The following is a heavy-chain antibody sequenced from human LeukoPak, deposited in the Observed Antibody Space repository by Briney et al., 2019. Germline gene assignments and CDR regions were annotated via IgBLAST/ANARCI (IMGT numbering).Heavy chain of an antibody. Sequence: PGGSLRLSCAASGFAFSRNDMFWVRQAPGKGLEWVSSISGSSGATYYADSVRGRFTISRDNSKNTVFLQMNSLRAEDTAVYYCAKDGRSWLTIFGVVIVGWGQGTLVTVSS. V-gene: IGHV3-23*01. J-gene: IGHJ4*02. CDR2: ISGSSGAT. CDR3: AKDGRSWLTIFGVVIVG. D-gene: IGHD3-3*01. CDR1: GFAFSRND.